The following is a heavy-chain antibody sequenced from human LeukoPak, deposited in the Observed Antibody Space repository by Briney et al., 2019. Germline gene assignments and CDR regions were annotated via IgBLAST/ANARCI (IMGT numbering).Heavy chain of an antibody. CDR3: ARASYYDFWSGTEGRFDY. CDR2: IYYSGST. CDR1: GGSISSYY. D-gene: IGHD3-3*01. J-gene: IGHJ4*02. Sequence: SETLSLTCTVSGGSISSYYWSWIRQPPGKGLEWIGHIYYSGSTNYNPSLKSRVTISVDTSKNQFSLKLSSVTAADTAVYYCARASYYDFWSGTEGRFDYWGQGTLVTVSS. V-gene: IGHV4-59*01.